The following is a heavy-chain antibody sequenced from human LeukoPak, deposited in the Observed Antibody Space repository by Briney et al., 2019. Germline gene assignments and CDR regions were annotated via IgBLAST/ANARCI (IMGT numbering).Heavy chain of an antibody. J-gene: IGHJ4*02. V-gene: IGHV1-69*05. CDR3: ARADYYDSSGYFRFGY. D-gene: IGHD3-22*01. CDR2: IISIFGTA. Sequence: GASVQVSCQASVGIFSSYAISWLRQAPGQGLEWMGSIISIFGTANYAQKFQGRVTITTDESTSTAYMELSSLRSEDTAVYYCARADYYDSSGYFRFGYWGQGTLVTVSS. CDR1: VGIFSSYA.